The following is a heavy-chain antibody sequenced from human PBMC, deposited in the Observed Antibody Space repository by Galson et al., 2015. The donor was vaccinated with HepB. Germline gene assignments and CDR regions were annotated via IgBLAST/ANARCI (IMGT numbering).Heavy chain of an antibody. CDR2: IYYNGDT. J-gene: IGHJ4*02. V-gene: IGHV4-39*02. CDR3: ARRFYNRKYYFDN. D-gene: IGHD5-24*01. Sequence: SETLSLTCTVSGGSINSSSYYWGWIRQPPGKGLEWIVSIYYNGDTYYNPSLKSRVTISMDTSKQHFSLKLSSVTAADTAVYYCARRFYNRKYYFDNWGQGSLVTVSS. CDR1: GGSINSSSYY.